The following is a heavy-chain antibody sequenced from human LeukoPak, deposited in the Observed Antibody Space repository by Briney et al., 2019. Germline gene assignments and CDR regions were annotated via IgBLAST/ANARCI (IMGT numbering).Heavy chain of an antibody. D-gene: IGHD4-23*01. Sequence: GTLRLSCAASGFTFSSYAIHWVRQAPGKGLEWVAVISFDGTDAFYADSVKGRFTISRDNSKNTLYLQMNSLRADDTAVYYCAKSPTVVTPWGYYYYYYMDVWGKGTTVTVSS. V-gene: IGHV3-30*04. CDR3: AKSPTVVTPWGYYYYYYMDV. CDR2: ISFDGTDA. J-gene: IGHJ6*03. CDR1: GFTFSSYA.